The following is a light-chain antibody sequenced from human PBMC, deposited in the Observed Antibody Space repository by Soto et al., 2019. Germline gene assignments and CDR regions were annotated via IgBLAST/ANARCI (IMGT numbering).Light chain of an antibody. CDR3: TSYVGNDIWV. Sequence: QSVLTQPHSASGFPGQAVTISCTGTSSDVGAYKYVYWYQQYPGKAPKLMIYEVTKRPSGVPDRFSGSKSGNTASLTVSGLQAEDEADYYCTSYVGNDIWVFGGGTKVTVL. CDR1: SSDVGAYKY. CDR2: EVT. V-gene: IGLV2-8*01. J-gene: IGLJ3*02.